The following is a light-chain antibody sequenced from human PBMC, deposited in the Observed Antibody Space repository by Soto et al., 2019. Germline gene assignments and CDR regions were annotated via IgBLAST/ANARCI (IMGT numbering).Light chain of an antibody. CDR3: CSYAAGATVV. CDR2: EGS. Sequence: QSALTQPASVSGSPGQSITVSCTGTSSDVGSFSLVSWYQQHPGKAPRLIIYEGSKRPSGVSNRFSGSKSGTTASLTISGLQAEDEADYYCCSYAAGATVVFGGGTKLTV. V-gene: IGLV2-23*01. J-gene: IGLJ3*02. CDR1: SSDVGSFSL.